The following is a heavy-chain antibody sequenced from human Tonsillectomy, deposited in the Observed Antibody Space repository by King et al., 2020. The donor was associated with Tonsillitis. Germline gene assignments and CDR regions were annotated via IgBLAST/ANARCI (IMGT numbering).Heavy chain of an antibody. V-gene: IGHV2-26*01. CDR3: ARIREYSSSWYNWFDP. D-gene: IGHD6-13*01. Sequence: TLKESGPVLVKPTETLTPTCTVSGFSLSNARMGVSWIRQPPGKALEWLAHIFSNDEKSYSTSLKSRLTISKDTSKSQVVLTMTNMDPVDTATYYCARIREYSSSWYNWFDPWGQGTLVTVSS. CDR2: IFSNDEK. J-gene: IGHJ5*02. CDR1: GFSLSNARMG.